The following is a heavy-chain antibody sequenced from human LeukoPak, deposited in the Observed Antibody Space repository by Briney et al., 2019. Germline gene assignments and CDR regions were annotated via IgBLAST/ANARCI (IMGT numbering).Heavy chain of an antibody. CDR2: IKQDGSEK. CDR1: GFTFSSYW. D-gene: IGHD2-2*01. Sequence: PGGSLRLSCAASGFTFSSYWMSWVRQAPGKGLEWVANIKQDGSEKYYVDSVKGRFTISRDNAKNSLYLQMNSLRAEDTAVYYCARRYCSSTSCTKTRYYFDYWGQGTLVTVSS. V-gene: IGHV3-7*01. J-gene: IGHJ4*02. CDR3: ARRYCSSTSCTKTRYYFDY.